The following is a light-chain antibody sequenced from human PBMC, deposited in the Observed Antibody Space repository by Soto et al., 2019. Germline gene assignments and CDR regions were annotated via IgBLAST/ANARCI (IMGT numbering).Light chain of an antibody. Sequence: DVQMTQSPSTLSASVGDRVTITCRASQNVNSWLAWYQQKPGKDPKLLIYKASNLENGVPSRFSGSGTGTEFTLTISALQPDDFASYYCQQYNNYSGTFGQGTKVEIK. CDR2: KAS. J-gene: IGKJ1*01. CDR1: QNVNSW. CDR3: QQYNNYSGT. V-gene: IGKV1-5*03.